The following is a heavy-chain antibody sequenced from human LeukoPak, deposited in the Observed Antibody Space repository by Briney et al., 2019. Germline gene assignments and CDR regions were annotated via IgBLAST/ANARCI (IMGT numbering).Heavy chain of an antibody. CDR1: GFTFSSYA. V-gene: IGHV3-33*08. J-gene: IGHJ4*02. D-gene: IGHD5-12*01. CDR3: ARDLDIVATIGY. CDR2: IWYDGSNK. Sequence: GSLRLSCAASGFTFSSYAMHWVRQAPGKGLEWVAVIWYDGSNKYYADSVKGRFTISRDNSKNTLYLQMNSLRAEDTAVYYCARDLDIVATIGYWGQGTLVTVSS.